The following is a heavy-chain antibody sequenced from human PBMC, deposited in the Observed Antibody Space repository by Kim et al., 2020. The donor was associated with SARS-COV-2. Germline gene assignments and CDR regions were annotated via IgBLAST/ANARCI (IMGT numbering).Heavy chain of an antibody. CDR3: AASRSGYYYKSDF. CDR2: ISDDGTNK. Sequence: GGSLRLSCVASAFTFRNYALQWVRQAPGKGLEWVALISDDGTNKYYADSVEGRFSISRDDSKNTLYLQLDNLRTEDTALYYCAASRSGYYYKSDFWGQGTQVPVSS. CDR1: AFTFRNYA. V-gene: IGHV3-30*04. D-gene: IGHD3-3*01. J-gene: IGHJ4*02.